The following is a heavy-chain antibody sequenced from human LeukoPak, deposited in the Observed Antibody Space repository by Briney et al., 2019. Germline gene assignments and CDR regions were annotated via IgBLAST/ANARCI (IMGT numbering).Heavy chain of an antibody. V-gene: IGHV3-21*01. J-gene: IGHJ6*03. CDR2: ISSSSSYI. CDR1: GFTFSSYS. D-gene: IGHD2-2*01. CDR3: ASPTHSTSCPGRCYYMDV. Sequence: GGSLRLSCAASGFTFSSYSMNWVRQAPGKGLERVSSISSSSSYIYYADSVKGRFTISRDNAKNSLYLQMNSLRAEDTAVYYCASPTHSTSCPGRCYYMDVWGKGTTVTVSS.